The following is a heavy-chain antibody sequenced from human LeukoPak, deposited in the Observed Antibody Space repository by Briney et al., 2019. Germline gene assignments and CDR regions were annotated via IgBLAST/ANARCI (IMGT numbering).Heavy chain of an antibody. CDR1: GFTFSDYY. V-gene: IGHV3-11*04. CDR3: ARGGYYYDSSGYPSNIDY. D-gene: IGHD3-22*01. CDR2: ISSSGSTI. Sequence: PGGSLRLSCAASGFTFSDYYMSWIRQAPGKGLEWVSYISSSGSTIYYADSVKGRFTISRDNAKNSLYLQMNSLRAEDTAVYYCARGGYYYDSSGYPSNIDYWGQGTLVTVPS. J-gene: IGHJ4*02.